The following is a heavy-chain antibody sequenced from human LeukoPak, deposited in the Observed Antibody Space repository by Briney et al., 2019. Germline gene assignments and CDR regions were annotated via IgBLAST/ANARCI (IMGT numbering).Heavy chain of an antibody. J-gene: IGHJ4*02. D-gene: IGHD3-10*01. V-gene: IGHV5-51*01. CDR2: IYPGDSDT. CDR1: GCSFTSYW. Sequence: GESLKISCKGSGCSFTSYWIGWVRQMPGKGLEWMGIIYPGDSDTRYSPSFQGQVTISADKSIRTAYLQWSSLKASDTAMYYCAKLRGSGSYYPHAIDYWGQGTLVTVSS. CDR3: AKLRGSGSYYPHAIDY.